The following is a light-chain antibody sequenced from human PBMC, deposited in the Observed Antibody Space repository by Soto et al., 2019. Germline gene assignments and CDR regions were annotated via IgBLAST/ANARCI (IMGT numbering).Light chain of an antibody. CDR3: QQYDNWPPIT. J-gene: IGKJ5*01. V-gene: IGKV3-15*01. CDR1: QSVSTN. Sequence: EIVMTQSPATLSVSPGERATLSCRASQSVSTNLAWYQQKPGQAPRLLIFGASIRATGIPARFSGSASGTEFTLAISSLQSEDFAINYCQQYDNWPPITFGQGTRLDIK. CDR2: GAS.